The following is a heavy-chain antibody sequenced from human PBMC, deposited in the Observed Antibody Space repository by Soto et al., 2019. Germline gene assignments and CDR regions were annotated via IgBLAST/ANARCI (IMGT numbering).Heavy chain of an antibody. V-gene: IGHV1-18*01. Sequence: GASVKVSCKASGYTFTSYGISWVRQAPGQGLEWMGWISAYNGNTNYAQKLQGRVTMTTDTSTSTAYMELRSLRSDDTAVYYCARVDCTNGVCFLFDYWGQGTLVTVSS. J-gene: IGHJ4*02. CDR2: ISAYNGNT. CDR1: GYTFTSYG. D-gene: IGHD2-8*01. CDR3: ARVDCTNGVCFLFDY.